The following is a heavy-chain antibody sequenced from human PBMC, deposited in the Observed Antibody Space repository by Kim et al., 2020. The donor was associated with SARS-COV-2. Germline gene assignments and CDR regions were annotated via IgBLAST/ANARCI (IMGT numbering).Heavy chain of an antibody. Sequence: GGSLRLSCAASGFTFYTHTMNWVRQAPGKGLEWVSSITGNSDYIYYADSVQGRFTISRDNAKNSLFLQINSLGAEDTAVYYCARTYYDVLTGSKTFDSWGQGTLVTVSS. CDR1: GFTFYTHT. V-gene: IGHV3-21*01. CDR3: ARTYYDVLTGSKTFDS. J-gene: IGHJ4*02. D-gene: IGHD3-9*01. CDR2: ITGNSDYI.